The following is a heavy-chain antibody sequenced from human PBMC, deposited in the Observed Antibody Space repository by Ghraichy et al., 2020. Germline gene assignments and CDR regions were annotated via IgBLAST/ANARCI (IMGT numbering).Heavy chain of an antibody. V-gene: IGHV3-30-3*01. J-gene: IGHJ4*02. Sequence: GGSLRLSCAASGFTFSSYAMHWVRQAPGKGLEWVAVISYDGSNKYYADSVKGRFTISRDNSKNTLYLQMNSLRAEDTAVYYCARDPRPDYGGTLDYWGQGTLVTVSS. CDR1: GFTFSSYA. CDR2: ISYDGSNK. D-gene: IGHD4-23*01. CDR3: ARDPRPDYGGTLDY.